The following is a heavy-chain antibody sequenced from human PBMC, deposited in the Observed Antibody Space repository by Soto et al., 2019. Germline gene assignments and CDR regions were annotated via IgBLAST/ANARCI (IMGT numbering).Heavy chain of an antibody. CDR3: ARGETRTDY. Sequence: QVQLVESGGGLVKPGGSLRLSCAASGFTFSDYYMTWIRQPPGKGLEWLSYISSSSGHRNYADSVKGRFTISRDNAKKSLFLQMNSLKPEDTGIYYCARGETRTDYWGQGTLVTVSS. CDR2: ISSSSGHR. V-gene: IGHV3-11*06. CDR1: GFTFSDYY. J-gene: IGHJ4*02. D-gene: IGHD2-2*01.